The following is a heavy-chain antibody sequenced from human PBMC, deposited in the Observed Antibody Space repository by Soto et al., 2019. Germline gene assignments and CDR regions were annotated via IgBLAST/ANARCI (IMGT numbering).Heavy chain of an antibody. Sequence: QVQLVQSGAEVKKPGASVKVSCKASGYTFTSYAMHWVRQAPGXRLEWMGWINAGNGNTKYSQKFQGRVTITRDTSASTAYMELSSLRSEDTAVYYCARAYSSSLSYYFDYWGQGTLVTVSS. CDR2: INAGNGNT. V-gene: IGHV1-3*01. J-gene: IGHJ4*02. D-gene: IGHD6-6*01. CDR1: GYTFTSYA. CDR3: ARAYSSSLSYYFDY.